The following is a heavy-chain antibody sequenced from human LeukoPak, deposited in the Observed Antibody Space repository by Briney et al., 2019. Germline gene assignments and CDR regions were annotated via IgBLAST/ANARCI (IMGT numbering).Heavy chain of an antibody. V-gene: IGHV4-30-4*01. CDR2: IYYSGST. Sequence: SETLSPTCTVSGGSISSGDYYWSWIRQPPGKGLEWIGYIYYSGSTYYNPSLKSRVTIPVDTSKNQFSLKLSSVTAADTAVYYCARDRYSGYDSQQYYYGMDVWGQGTTVTVSS. J-gene: IGHJ6*02. D-gene: IGHD5-12*01. CDR3: ARDRYSGYDSQQYYYGMDV. CDR1: GGSISSGDYY.